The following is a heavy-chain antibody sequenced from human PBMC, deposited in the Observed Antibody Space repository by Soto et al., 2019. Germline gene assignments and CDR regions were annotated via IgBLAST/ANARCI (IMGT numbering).Heavy chain of an antibody. CDR3: RVPLGYCSGGSCGLGDY. J-gene: IGHJ4*02. CDR1: GGSFSGYY. CDR2: INHSGST. Sequence: SETLSLTCAVYGGSFSGYYWSWIRQPPGKGLEWIGEINHSGSTNYNPSLKSRVTISVDTSKNQFSLKLSSVTAADTAVYYCRVPLGYCSGGSCGLGDYWGQGTLVTVSS. V-gene: IGHV4-34*01. D-gene: IGHD2-15*01.